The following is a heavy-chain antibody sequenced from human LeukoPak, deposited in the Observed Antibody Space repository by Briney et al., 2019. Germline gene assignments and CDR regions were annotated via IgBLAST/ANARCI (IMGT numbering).Heavy chain of an antibody. D-gene: IGHD2-2*01. CDR3: ARLLIYCSSTSCHFDY. CDR2: IYYSGIT. J-gene: IGHJ4*02. CDR1: GGSISSSNYY. V-gene: IGHV4-39*01. Sequence: SETRSLTCTASGGSISSSNYYWGWIRQPPGKGAEWMGRIYYSGITYYNPSLKSRVTISVETSNNQFSLKLSSVTAADTAMYYCARLLIYCSSTSCHFDYWGQGTLVTVSS.